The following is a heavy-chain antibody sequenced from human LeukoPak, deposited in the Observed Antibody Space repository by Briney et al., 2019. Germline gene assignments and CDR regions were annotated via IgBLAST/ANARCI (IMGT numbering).Heavy chain of an antibody. J-gene: IGHJ4*02. D-gene: IGHD3-22*01. V-gene: IGHV1-69*13. CDR2: IIPIFGTA. CDR3: ARTYYYDSSGYYPLDY. CDR1: GGTFSSYA. Sequence: SVKVSCKASGGTFSSYAISWVRQAPGQGLEWMGGIIPIFGTANYAQKFQGRVTITADESTSTAYMELSSLRSEDTAVYYCARTYYYDSSGYYPLDYWGQGTLVTVSS.